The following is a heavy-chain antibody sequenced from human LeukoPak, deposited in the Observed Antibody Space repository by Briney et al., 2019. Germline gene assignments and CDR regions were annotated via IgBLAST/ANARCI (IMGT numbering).Heavy chain of an antibody. J-gene: IGHJ6*02. CDR2: ISSSSSYI. V-gene: IGHV3-21*01. Sequence: GGSLRLSCAASGFTFSSYSMNWVRQAPGKGLEWVSSISSSSSYIYYADSVKGRFTTSRDNAKNSLYLQMNSLRAEDTAVYYCARDLAGAKYYYYGMDVWGQGTTVTVSS. CDR3: ARDLAGAKYYYYGMDV. D-gene: IGHD1-26*01. CDR1: GFTFSSYS.